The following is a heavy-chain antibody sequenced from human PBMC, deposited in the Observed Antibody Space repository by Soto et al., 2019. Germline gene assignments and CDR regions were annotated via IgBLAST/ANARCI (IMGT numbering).Heavy chain of an antibody. CDR3: ASRSSRPQSDY. CDR2: IYYSGST. Sequence: SETLSLTCTVSGGSISSSSYYWGWIRQPPGKGLEWIGSIYYSGSTYYNPSLKSRVTISVDTSKNQFSLKLSSVTAADTAVYYCASRSSRPQSDYWGQGTLVTVSS. J-gene: IGHJ4*02. CDR1: GGSISSSSYY. D-gene: IGHD6-6*01. V-gene: IGHV4-39*01.